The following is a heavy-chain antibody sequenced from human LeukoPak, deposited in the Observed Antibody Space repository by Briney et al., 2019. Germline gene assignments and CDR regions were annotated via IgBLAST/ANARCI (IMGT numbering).Heavy chain of an antibody. D-gene: IGHD3-10*01. J-gene: IGHJ6*02. Sequence: ASVKVSCKASGYTFTSYGFSWVRQAPGQGLEWMGWISSYNGNTNYAQNFQGRATMTTDTSTRTAYMELRSLRSDDTAVYYCARDRHGSGTYNYYGMDVWGQGTTVTVSS. CDR2: ISSYNGNT. CDR1: GYTFTSYG. V-gene: IGHV1-18*01. CDR3: ARDRHGSGTYNYYGMDV.